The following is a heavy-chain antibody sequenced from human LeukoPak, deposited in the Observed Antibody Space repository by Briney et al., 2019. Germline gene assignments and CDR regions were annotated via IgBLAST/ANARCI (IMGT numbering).Heavy chain of an antibody. D-gene: IGHD1-26*01. J-gene: IGHJ6*03. Sequence: GGSLRLSCAASGFTISPYWMHWVRQTPGKWLVWVARISRDGSNTVYADSVKGRFTISRDNANRTLYLQMNSLRGDDTAVYYCAREWDLPGAYYMDVWGKGTTVTVSS. CDR3: AREWDLPGAYYMDV. CDR1: GFTISPYW. CDR2: ISRDGSNT. V-gene: IGHV3-74*01.